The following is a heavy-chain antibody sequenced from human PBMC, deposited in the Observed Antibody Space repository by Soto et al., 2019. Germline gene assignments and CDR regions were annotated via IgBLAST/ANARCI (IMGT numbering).Heavy chain of an antibody. D-gene: IGHD6-13*01. Sequence: ASVKVSCKASGYTFTGYYMHWVRQAPGQGLEWMGWINPNSGGTNYAQKFQGWVTMTRDTSISTAHMELSRLRSDDTAVYYFARGGGIAAAGPSYYYYYMDVWGKGTTVTVSS. CDR3: ARGGGIAAAGPSYYYYYMDV. V-gene: IGHV1-2*04. CDR2: INPNSGGT. J-gene: IGHJ6*03. CDR1: GYTFTGYY.